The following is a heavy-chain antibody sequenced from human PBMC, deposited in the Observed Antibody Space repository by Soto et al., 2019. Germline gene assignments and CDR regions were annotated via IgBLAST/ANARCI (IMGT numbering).Heavy chain of an antibody. V-gene: IGHV4-59*01. CDR2: IYYSGST. D-gene: IGHD2-2*01. CDR1: GGSISGYY. Sequence: SETLSLTCTVSGGSISGYYWNWLRQPPGKGLEWIGYIYYSGSTNYNPSLKSRVTISVDTSKNQFSLKLSSVTAADTAVYYCARWAVGSRYFDSWGPGTLVTVSS. J-gene: IGHJ4*02. CDR3: ARWAVGSRYFDS.